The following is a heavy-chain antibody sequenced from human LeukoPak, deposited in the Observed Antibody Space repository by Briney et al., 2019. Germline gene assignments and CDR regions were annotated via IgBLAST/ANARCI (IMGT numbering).Heavy chain of an antibody. CDR3: ARERGNQWLVPGYLDY. CDR2: ISNDGKKK. J-gene: IGHJ4*02. V-gene: IGHV3-30*03. CDR1: GSTFSDYG. Sequence: GGSLRLSCAASGSTFSDYGFHWVCQAPGKGLEWVAAISNDGKKKYYADSVKGRFTIYRDNSKNTLSLQMKTLRLEDTGVYYCARERGNQWLVPGYLDYWGKGSLVTVSS. D-gene: IGHD6-19*01.